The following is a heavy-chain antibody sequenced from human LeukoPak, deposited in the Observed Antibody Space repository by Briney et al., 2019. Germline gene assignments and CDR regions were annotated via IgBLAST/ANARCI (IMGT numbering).Heavy chain of an antibody. J-gene: IGHJ6*02. V-gene: IGHV3-21*01. CDR2: ISSSSSYI. CDR3: ARELSSIAVAGPRYYYYGMDV. Sequence: NPGGSLRLSCAASGFTFSSYSMNWVRQAPGKGLEWVSSISSSSSYIYYADSVKGRFTISRDNAKNSLYLQMNSLRAEDTVVYYCARELSSIAVAGPRYYYYGMDVWGQGTTVTVSS. D-gene: IGHD6-19*01. CDR1: GFTFSSYS.